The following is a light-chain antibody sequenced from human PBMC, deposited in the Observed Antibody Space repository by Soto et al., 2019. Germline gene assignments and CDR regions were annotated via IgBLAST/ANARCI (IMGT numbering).Light chain of an antibody. CDR1: SSDVGGYRF. CDR3: ISYTSSNTRV. CDR2: EVS. Sequence: QSVLTQPASVSGSPGQSITIACTGTSSDVGGYRFVSWYQQHPGKAPKLMIYEVSNRPSGVSNRFSGSKSRNTASLTISGLQAEDEADYYCISYTSSNTRVFGGGTKVTVL. V-gene: IGLV2-14*01. J-gene: IGLJ2*01.